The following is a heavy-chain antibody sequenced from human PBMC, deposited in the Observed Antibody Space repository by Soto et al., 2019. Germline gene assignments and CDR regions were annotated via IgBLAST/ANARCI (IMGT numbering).Heavy chain of an antibody. CDR2: ISGSGAGT. Sequence: GGSLRLSCAASGFTFSSYAMSWVRQAPGKGLEWVSAISGSGAGTYYADSVKGRFTISRDNSKNTVYLQMNSLRAEDTAVYSCAKAWMDNARHRYFDHWGQGTLVTVSS. J-gene: IGHJ4*02. D-gene: IGHD5-12*01. CDR3: AKAWMDNARHRYFDH. V-gene: IGHV3-23*01. CDR1: GFTFSSYA.